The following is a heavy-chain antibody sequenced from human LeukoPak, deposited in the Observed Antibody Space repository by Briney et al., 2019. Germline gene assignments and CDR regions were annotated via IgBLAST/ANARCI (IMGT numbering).Heavy chain of an antibody. J-gene: IGHJ4*02. CDR3: ARLEDVDTAMVPHRHFDY. CDR1: GGSISSSSYY. Sequence: PSETLALTYTFSGGSISSSSYYWGWIRQPPGKGLEWIGRIHYSGSTYYKPSLQSHPAISVDTPQNQHSLKLSSVTAADTAVYYCARLEDVDTAMVPHRHFDYWGQGTLVTVSS. D-gene: IGHD5-18*01. V-gene: IGHV4-39*01. CDR2: IHYSGST.